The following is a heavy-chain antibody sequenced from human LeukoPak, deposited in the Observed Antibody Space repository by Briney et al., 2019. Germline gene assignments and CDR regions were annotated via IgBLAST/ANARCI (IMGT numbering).Heavy chain of an antibody. J-gene: IGHJ4*02. CDR1: GDSVSSNSAA. CDR3: ARRDGYNYVFDY. D-gene: IGHD5-24*01. CDR2: TYYRSKWYN. V-gene: IGHV6-1*01. Sequence: SQTLSLTCAISGDSVSSNSAAWNWIRQSPSRGLEWLGRTYYRSKWYNDYAVSVESRITISPDTSKNQFSLQLNSVTPDDTAVYYCARRDGYNYVFDYWGQGTLVTVSS.